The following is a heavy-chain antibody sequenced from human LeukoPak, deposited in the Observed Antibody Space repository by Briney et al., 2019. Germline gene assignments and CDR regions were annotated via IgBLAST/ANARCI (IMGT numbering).Heavy chain of an antibody. CDR2: IYYSGST. Sequence: SETLSLTCTVSGGSISSSSYYWGWIRQPPGKGLEWIGSIYYSGSTYYNPSLKSRVTISVDTSKNQFSLKLSSVTAADTAVYYCAGAPPGGGYWFFDLWGRGTLVTVSS. J-gene: IGHJ2*01. CDR3: AGAPPGGGYWFFDL. V-gene: IGHV4-39*07. CDR1: GGSISSSSYY. D-gene: IGHD2-8*02.